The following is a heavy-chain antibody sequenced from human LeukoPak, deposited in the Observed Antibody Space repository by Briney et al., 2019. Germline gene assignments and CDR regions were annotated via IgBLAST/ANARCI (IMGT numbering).Heavy chain of an antibody. CDR2: INEDGSTT. CDR1: GFTFRSYW. J-gene: IGHJ4*02. CDR3: AREGD. V-gene: IGHV3-7*03. Sequence: PGGSLRLSCAASGFTFRSYWMGWVRQTPGKGLEWLANINEDGSTTYYVDSVKGRFTISRDNAKNSLYLQMNSLRAEDTALYYCAREGDWGQGTLVTVSS.